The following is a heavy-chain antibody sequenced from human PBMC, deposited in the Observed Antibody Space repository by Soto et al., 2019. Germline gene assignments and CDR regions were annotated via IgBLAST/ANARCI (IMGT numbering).Heavy chain of an antibody. V-gene: IGHV3-43*01. CDR3: AKGGSSSSWYYFDY. CDR2: ISWDGGST. J-gene: IGHJ4*02. D-gene: IGHD6-13*01. CDR1: GFTFDDYT. Sequence: VQLVESGGVVVQPGGSLRLSCAASGFTFDDYTMHWVRQAPGKGLEWVSLISWDGGSTYYADSVKGRFTISRDNSKNSLYLQMNSLRTEDTALYYCAKGGSSSSWYYFDYWGQGTLVTVSS.